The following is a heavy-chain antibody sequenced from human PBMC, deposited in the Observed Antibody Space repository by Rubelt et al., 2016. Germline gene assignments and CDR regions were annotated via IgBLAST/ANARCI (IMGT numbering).Heavy chain of an antibody. CDR2: ISFDGSLK. CDR3: VRDRYASASGGMDV. CDR1: GFPSDRYA. J-gene: IGHJ6*02. Sequence: VESGGGLVQPGGSLRLSCETSGFPSDRYALNWVRQAPGKGLEWVAIISFDGSLKHYADYVKGRFTISRDNSKNTLYLEISRLRAEDTAVYYCVRDRYASASGGMDVWGQGTTVTVSS. V-gene: IGHV3-30*04. D-gene: IGHD3-10*01.